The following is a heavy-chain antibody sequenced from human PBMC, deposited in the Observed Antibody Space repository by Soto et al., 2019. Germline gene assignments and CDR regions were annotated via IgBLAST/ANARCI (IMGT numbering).Heavy chain of an antibody. Sequence: QVQLQESGPGLVKPSETLSLTCTVSGGSISSFYWGWVRQPPGKGLEWLGYISYSGDTNYSPSLKSRPLISVDPTKNQFSLKLSSVTAADSAVYYCARVPSGTVDYWDLGTLVTVSS. CDR3: ARVPSGTVDY. CDR2: ISYSGDT. CDR1: GGSISSFY. V-gene: IGHV4-59*01. J-gene: IGHJ4*02. D-gene: IGHD1-1*01.